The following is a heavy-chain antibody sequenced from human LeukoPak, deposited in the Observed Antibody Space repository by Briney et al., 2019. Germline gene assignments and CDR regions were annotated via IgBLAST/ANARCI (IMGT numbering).Heavy chain of an antibody. CDR1: GFTFSSYA. D-gene: IGHD2-15*01. V-gene: IGHV3-30*14. CDR2: ISYDGSNK. J-gene: IGHJ6*03. Sequence: GGSLRLSCAASGFTFSSYAMHWVRQAPGKGLEWVAVISYDGSNKYYADSVKGRFTISRDNSKNTLYLQMKSLRAEDTAVYYCARVRIRMDGVVVGFYMDVWGKGTTVIVSS. CDR3: ARVRIRMDGVVVGFYMDV.